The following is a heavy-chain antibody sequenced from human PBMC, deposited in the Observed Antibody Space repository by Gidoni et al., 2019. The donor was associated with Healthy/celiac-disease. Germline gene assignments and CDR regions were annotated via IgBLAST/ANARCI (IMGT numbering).Heavy chain of an antibody. V-gene: IGHV2-5*01. CDR2: DST. Sequence: DSTGYSPSLKSRLTITKDTSKNQVVLTMTNMDPVDTATYYCAHRQYYYIGDAFDIWGQGTMVTVSS. CDR3: AHRQYYYIGDAFDI. J-gene: IGHJ3*02. D-gene: IGHD3-10*01.